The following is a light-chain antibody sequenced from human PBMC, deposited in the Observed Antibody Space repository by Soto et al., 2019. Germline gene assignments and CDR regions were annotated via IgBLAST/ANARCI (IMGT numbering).Light chain of an antibody. CDR1: QTISSNY. J-gene: IGKJ1*01. V-gene: IGKV3-20*01. Sequence: LVLTQSPATLSVSPGESATLSCRASQTISSNYLAWYQQKPGQAPSLLIYGTSSRATGIPDRFSGSGSGTDFTLTISRLEPEDSAIYYCQQYVSWTFGQGTKVEIK. CDR3: QQYVSWT. CDR2: GTS.